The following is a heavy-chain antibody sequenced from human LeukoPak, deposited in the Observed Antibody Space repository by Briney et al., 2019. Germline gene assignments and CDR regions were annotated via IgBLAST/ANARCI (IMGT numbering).Heavy chain of an antibody. J-gene: IGHJ4*02. CDR2: IGGGGRTT. V-gene: IGHV3-23*01. D-gene: IGHD6-19*01. CDR3: ARGFLGGTDQYFDS. Sequence: GGSLRLSCAASGFTFSTYAMNWVRQAPAKGLEWVSTIGGGGRTTDYAGSVKDRFTIYRDNSKNTLYLQMNSLRAEDRAVYFCARGFLGGTDQYFDSWGQETLVTVSS. CDR1: GFTFSTYA.